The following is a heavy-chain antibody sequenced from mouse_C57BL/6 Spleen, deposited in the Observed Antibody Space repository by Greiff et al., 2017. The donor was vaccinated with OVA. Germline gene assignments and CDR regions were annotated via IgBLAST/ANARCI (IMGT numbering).Heavy chain of an antibody. CDR3: ARHYGSSYLWYFDV. V-gene: IGHV5-6*02. D-gene: IGHD1-1*01. CDR1: GFTFSSYG. Sequence: EVMLVESGGDLVKPGGSLKLSCAASGFTFSSYGMSWVRQTPDKRLEWVATISRGGSYTYYPDSVKGRFTISRDNAKNTLYLQMSSLKSEYTATYDCARHYGSSYLWYFDVWGTGTTVTVSS. J-gene: IGHJ1*03. CDR2: ISRGGSYT.